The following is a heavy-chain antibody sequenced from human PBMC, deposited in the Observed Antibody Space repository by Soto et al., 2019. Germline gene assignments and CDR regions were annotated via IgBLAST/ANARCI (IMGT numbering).Heavy chain of an antibody. D-gene: IGHD6-19*01. J-gene: IGHJ4*02. V-gene: IGHV1-46*01. Sequence: VKVSCKASGYTFTTYQIHWVRQAPGQGLEWMGTINPSGGSTSYAQRFQGRVTMTRDTSTSTVYVDLNSLRSEDTALYYCARGDSNGWHFDSWGQGTLVTVSS. CDR2: INPSGGST. CDR3: ARGDSNGWHFDS. CDR1: GYTFTTYQ.